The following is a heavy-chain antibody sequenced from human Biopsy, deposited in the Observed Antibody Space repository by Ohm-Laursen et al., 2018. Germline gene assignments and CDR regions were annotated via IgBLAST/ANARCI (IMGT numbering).Heavy chain of an antibody. CDR1: GGSFSGYY. Sequence: SDTLSLTCGVYGGSFSGYYCSWIRQPPGKGLEWIGEINDSGRTNYNPSLRIRVTFSVDTSKNQFSLKLSSVTAADTAVYYCARGTNYYGSGRNRHWFDPWGQGTQVTVSS. V-gene: IGHV4-34*01. D-gene: IGHD3-10*01. J-gene: IGHJ5*02. CDR2: INDSGRT. CDR3: ARGTNYYGSGRNRHWFDP.